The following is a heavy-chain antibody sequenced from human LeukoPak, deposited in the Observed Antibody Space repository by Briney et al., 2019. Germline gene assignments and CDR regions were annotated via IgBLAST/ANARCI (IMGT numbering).Heavy chain of an antibody. V-gene: IGHV3-23*01. Sequence: TGGSLRLSCAASGFTFSGYAMNWVRQAPGKGLEWVSAVGTSGSTYYADSVKGRFTISRDNSKNTLYLQMNSLRAEDTAVYYCAPLAVADNSFDYWGQGTLVTVSS. CDR2: VGTSGST. CDR1: GFTFSGYA. CDR3: APLAVADNSFDY. J-gene: IGHJ4*02. D-gene: IGHD6-19*01.